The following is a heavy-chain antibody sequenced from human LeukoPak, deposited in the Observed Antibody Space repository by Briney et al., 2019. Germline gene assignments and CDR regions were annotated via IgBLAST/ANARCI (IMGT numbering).Heavy chain of an antibody. V-gene: IGHV4-59*01. CDR1: GGSISSYY. D-gene: IGHD2-15*01. Sequence: KSSETLSLTCTVSGGSISSYYWSWIRQPPGKGLECIGYIYYSGSTNYNPSLKSRVTISVDTSKNQFSLKLSSVTAADTAVYYCARDGYCSGGSCHPLDYWGQGTLVTVSS. CDR3: ARDGYCSGGSCHPLDY. J-gene: IGHJ4*02. CDR2: IYYSGST.